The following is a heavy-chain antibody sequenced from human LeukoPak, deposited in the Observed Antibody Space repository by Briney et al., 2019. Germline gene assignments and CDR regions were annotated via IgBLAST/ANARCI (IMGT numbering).Heavy chain of an antibody. CDR2: ISWNSGSI. Sequence: GGSLRLSCAASGFTFDDYAMHWVRQAPGKGLEWVSGISWNSGSIGYADSVKGRFTISRDNAKNSLYLQMNSLRAEDTAVYYCARDSSSWYDDAFDIWGQGTMVTVSS. J-gene: IGHJ3*02. V-gene: IGHV3-9*01. D-gene: IGHD6-13*01. CDR1: GFTFDDYA. CDR3: ARDSSSWYDDAFDI.